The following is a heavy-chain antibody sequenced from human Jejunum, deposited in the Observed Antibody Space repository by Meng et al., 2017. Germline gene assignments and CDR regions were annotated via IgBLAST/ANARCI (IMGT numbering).Heavy chain of an antibody. CDR1: GFTFSSYE. D-gene: IGHD3-10*01. V-gene: IGHV3-48*03. J-gene: IGHJ4*02. CDR2: INRSGGDI. CDR3: ASLVVREEGEC. Sequence: GESLKISCAGSGFTFSSYEMSWVRQAPGKGLEWVSYINRSGGDIKYAESVKGRFTISRDNAKNTLYLQMDSPRAEDTAVYYCASLVVREEGECWGQGTLVTVSS.